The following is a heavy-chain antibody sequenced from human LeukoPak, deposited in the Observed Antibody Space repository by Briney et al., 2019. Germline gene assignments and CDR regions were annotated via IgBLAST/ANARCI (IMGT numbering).Heavy chain of an antibody. V-gene: IGHV3-74*01. Sequence: GGSLRLSCAASGFTFSSYAMSWVRQAPGKGLEWVSRINSDGSSTSYADSVKGRFTISRDNAKNTLYLQMNSLRDEDTAVYYCARDPYYYDSSGYYDYWGQGTLVTVSS. CDR1: GFTFSSYA. CDR2: INSDGSST. J-gene: IGHJ4*02. D-gene: IGHD3-22*01. CDR3: ARDPYYYDSSGYYDY.